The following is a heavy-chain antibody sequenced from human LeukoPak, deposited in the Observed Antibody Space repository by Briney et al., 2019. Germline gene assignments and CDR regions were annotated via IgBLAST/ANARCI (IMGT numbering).Heavy chain of an antibody. Sequence: VASVKVSCKASGGTFSSYAISWVRQAPGQGLEWMGRIIPILGIANYAQKFQGRVTITADKSTSTAYMELSSLRSEDTAVYYCARDFVSGYYVDYWGQGTLVTVSS. CDR2: IIPILGIA. J-gene: IGHJ4*02. CDR1: GGTFSSYA. CDR3: ARDFVSGYYVDY. D-gene: IGHD3-22*01. V-gene: IGHV1-69*04.